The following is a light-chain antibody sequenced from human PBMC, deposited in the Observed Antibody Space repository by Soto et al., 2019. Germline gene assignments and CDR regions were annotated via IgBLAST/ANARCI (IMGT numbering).Light chain of an antibody. Sequence: DIQMTQSPYTLPASVGDRVTITCRASQHINTWLAWYQQKSGKAPKLLMYDASSLESGVPSRFSGSSSGTEFTLTISSVQPGDFATYYCQQYHSYPYTFGQGTKLEIK. CDR1: QHINTW. J-gene: IGKJ2*01. V-gene: IGKV1-5*01. CDR3: QQYHSYPYT. CDR2: DAS.